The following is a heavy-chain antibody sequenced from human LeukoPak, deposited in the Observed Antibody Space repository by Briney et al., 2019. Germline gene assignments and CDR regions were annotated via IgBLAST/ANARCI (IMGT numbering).Heavy chain of an antibody. J-gene: IGHJ4*02. V-gene: IGHV1-18*01. Sequence: ASVKVSCKASGYTFTSYGISWVRQAPGQGLEWMGWISAYNGNTNYAQKLQGRVTMTTDTSTSTAYMELRSLRSDDTAVYYCASGILYYDSSGYYYSLPDYWGQGTLVTVSS. CDR1: GYTFTSYG. CDR2: ISAYNGNT. D-gene: IGHD3-22*01. CDR3: ASGILYYDSSGYYYSLPDY.